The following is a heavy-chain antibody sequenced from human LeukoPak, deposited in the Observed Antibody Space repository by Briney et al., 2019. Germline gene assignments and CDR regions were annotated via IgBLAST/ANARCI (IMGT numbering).Heavy chain of an antibody. D-gene: IGHD3-22*01. CDR3: ARDLYGSSGPFDY. Sequence: GGSLRLSCAASGFTFSSYAMHWVRQAPGKGLEWVAVISYDGSNKYYADSVKGRFTISRDNSKNTLYLQMNSLRAEDTAVYYCARDLYGSSGPFDYWGQGTLVTVSS. CDR1: GFTFSSYA. V-gene: IGHV3-30-3*01. CDR2: ISYDGSNK. J-gene: IGHJ4*02.